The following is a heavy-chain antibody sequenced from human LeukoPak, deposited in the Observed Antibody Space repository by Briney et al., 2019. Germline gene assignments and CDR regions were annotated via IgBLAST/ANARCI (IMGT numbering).Heavy chain of an antibody. CDR1: GGSISSHY. D-gene: IGHD3-3*01. CDR2: IYYSGST. V-gene: IGHV4-59*11. Sequence: SETLSLTCTVSGGSISSHYWSWIRQPPGKGLEWIGYIYYSGSTNYNPSLKSRVTISVDTSKNQFSLKLSPVTAADTAVYYCARGVHPSITIFGVVNYYYYYYMDVWGKGTTVTVSS. CDR3: ARGVHPSITIFGVVNYYYYYYMDV. J-gene: IGHJ6*03.